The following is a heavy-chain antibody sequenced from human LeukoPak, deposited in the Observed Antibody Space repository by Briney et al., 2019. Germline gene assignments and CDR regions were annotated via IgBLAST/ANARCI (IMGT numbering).Heavy chain of an antibody. CDR1: GYTLTELS. J-gene: IGHJ5*02. CDR2: FDPEDGER. CDR3: ARGLYSSGWYDSWFDP. D-gene: IGHD6-19*01. V-gene: IGHV1-24*01. Sequence: ASVKVSCKVSGYTLTELSMHWVRQAPGKGLEWMGGFDPEDGERIYAQKFQGRVTMTEDTSTDTAYMELSSLRSEDTAVYYCARGLYSSGWYDSWFDPWGQGTLVTVSS.